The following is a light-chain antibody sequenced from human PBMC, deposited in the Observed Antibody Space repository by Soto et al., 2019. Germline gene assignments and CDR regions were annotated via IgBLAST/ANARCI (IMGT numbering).Light chain of an antibody. Sequence: DIQMTQSPSTVSASVGDRVSITCLASQSISSWLAWYQQKPGKAPKLLIYKASSLESGVPSRFSGSGSGTEFTLTISSLQPDDFATYYCQQYNSYSQPFGQGTKVDIK. CDR3: QQYNSYSQP. J-gene: IGKJ1*01. V-gene: IGKV1-5*03. CDR2: KAS. CDR1: QSISSW.